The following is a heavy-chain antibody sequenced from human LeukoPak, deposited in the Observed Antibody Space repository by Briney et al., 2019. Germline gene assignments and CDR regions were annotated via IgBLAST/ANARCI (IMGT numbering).Heavy chain of an antibody. D-gene: IGHD2-15*01. V-gene: IGHV3-21*01. CDR2: ISTSSNYR. J-gene: IGHJ5*02. Sequence: GGSLRLSCAASGFTFSISAMSWVRQAPGKGLEWVSSISTSSNYRYYADSVKGRFTISRDNAKKLLYLQMNSLRAEDTAVYYCAREVVVFPLQDWFDPWGQGTLVTVSS. CDR3: AREVVVFPLQDWFDP. CDR1: GFTFSISA.